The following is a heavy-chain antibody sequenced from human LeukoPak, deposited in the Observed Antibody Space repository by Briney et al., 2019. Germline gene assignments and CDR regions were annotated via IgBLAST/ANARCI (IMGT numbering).Heavy chain of an antibody. D-gene: IGHD4-17*01. Sequence: SETLSLTCTVSGGSISSYYWSWIRQPPGKGLEWIGYIYYSGSTNYNPSLKSRVTISVDTSKNQFSLKLSSVTAADTAVYYCARGGVTPDYGDLRAYYYYYMDAWGKGTTVTVSS. CDR1: GGSISSYY. V-gene: IGHV4-59*01. CDR2: IYYSGST. CDR3: ARGGVTPDYGDLRAYYYYYMDA. J-gene: IGHJ6*03.